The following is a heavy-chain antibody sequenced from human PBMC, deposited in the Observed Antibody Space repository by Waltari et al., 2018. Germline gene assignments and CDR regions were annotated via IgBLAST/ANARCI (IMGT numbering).Heavy chain of an antibody. Sequence: EVQLVESGGGLVQPGGSLRLSCAASGFTFSNYWMSWFRQAPGKGLEWVANIKEDGSEKYYVDSVKGRFTISKDNAKNSLYLQMDSLRAEDTAVYYCARSKLPPDYWGQGTLVTVSS. J-gene: IGHJ4*02. CDR1: GFTFSNYW. CDR2: IKEDGSEK. D-gene: IGHD1-1*01. CDR3: ARSKLPPDY. V-gene: IGHV3-7*01.